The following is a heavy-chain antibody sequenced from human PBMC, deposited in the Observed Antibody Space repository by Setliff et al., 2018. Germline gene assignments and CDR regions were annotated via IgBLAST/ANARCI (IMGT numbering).Heavy chain of an antibody. V-gene: IGHV3-30*19. Sequence: GGSLRLSCGASGFTFSTHAMHWVRQAPGKGLEWVAVISYDGSNKYYADSVKGRFTISRDNSKNTLYLQMNSLRAEDTAVYYCARWRGSVDAFDIWGQGTMVTVSS. CDR2: ISYDGSNK. CDR3: ARWRGSVDAFDI. D-gene: IGHD3-3*01. CDR1: GFTFSTHA. J-gene: IGHJ3*02.